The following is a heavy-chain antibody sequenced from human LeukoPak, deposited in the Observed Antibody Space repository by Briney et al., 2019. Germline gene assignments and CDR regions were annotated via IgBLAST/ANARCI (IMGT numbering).Heavy chain of an antibody. V-gene: IGHV3-20*01. Sequence: GGSLRLSCAASGFTFSSYGMSWVRQAPGKGLEWVSGINWNGGSTGYADSVKGRFTISRDNAKNSLYLQMNSLRAEDTALYHCARGIVGASTLTNWFDPWGQGTLVTVSS. CDR2: INWNGGST. J-gene: IGHJ5*02. CDR1: GFTFSSYG. CDR3: ARGIVGASTLTNWFDP. D-gene: IGHD1-26*01.